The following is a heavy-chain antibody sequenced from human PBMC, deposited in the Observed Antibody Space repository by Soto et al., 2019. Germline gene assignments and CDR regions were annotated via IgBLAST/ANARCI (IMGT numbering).Heavy chain of an antibody. CDR1: GFTFSDHY. Sequence: EVQLAESGGGLVQPGGSLRLSCAASGFTFSDHYMDWVRQAPGKGLEWVGRSRDKVRSHTTEYAASVKGRFTISRGDSENSLYLQMNSLKTEDTAVYYCARGVVSTGYFDYWGQGTLVTVSS. CDR2: SRDKVRSHTT. D-gene: IGHD5-12*01. J-gene: IGHJ4*02. V-gene: IGHV3-72*01. CDR3: ARGVVSTGYFDY.